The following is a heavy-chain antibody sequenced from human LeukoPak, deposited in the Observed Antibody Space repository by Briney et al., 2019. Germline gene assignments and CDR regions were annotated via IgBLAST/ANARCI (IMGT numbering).Heavy chain of an antibody. CDR1: GGSTSVYY. CDR2: IYYSGST. D-gene: IGHD5-18*01. Sequence: SETLSLTCTVSGGSTSVYYWSWIRQPPGKGLEWIGYIYYSGSTNYNPSLKSRVTISVDTSKNQFSLKLSSVTAADTAVYYCARQGGYSYGQYYYYYMDVWGKGTTVTVSS. J-gene: IGHJ6*03. CDR3: ARQGGYSYGQYYYYYMDV. V-gene: IGHV4-59*01.